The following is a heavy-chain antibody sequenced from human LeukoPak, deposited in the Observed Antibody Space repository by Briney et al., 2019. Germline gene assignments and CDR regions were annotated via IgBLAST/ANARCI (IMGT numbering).Heavy chain of an antibody. Sequence: GGSLRLSCAASGFTVSSNYMSWVRQAPGKGLEWVSVIYSGGSTYYADSVKGRFTISRDNSKNTLYLQMNSLRAEDTAVYYCARADKYYYGSGTMDVWGQGPTVTVSS. V-gene: IGHV3-66*01. D-gene: IGHD3-10*01. CDR2: IYSGGST. CDR3: ARADKYYYGSGTMDV. CDR1: GFTVSSNY. J-gene: IGHJ6*02.